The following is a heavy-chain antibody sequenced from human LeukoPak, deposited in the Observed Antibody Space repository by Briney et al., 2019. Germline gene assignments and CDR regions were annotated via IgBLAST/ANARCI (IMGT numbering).Heavy chain of an antibody. CDR3: AKDIYSSGWNYYYMDV. J-gene: IGHJ6*03. D-gene: IGHD6-19*01. Sequence: GGSLRLSCVASGFTFSSYWMSWVRQAPGKGLEWVANIKQDESEKFYVDSVKGRFTISRDNAKNSLYLQMNSLRAEDTAVYYCAKDIYSSGWNYYYMDVWGKGTTVTISS. V-gene: IGHV3-7*03. CDR1: GFTFSSYW. CDR2: IKQDESEK.